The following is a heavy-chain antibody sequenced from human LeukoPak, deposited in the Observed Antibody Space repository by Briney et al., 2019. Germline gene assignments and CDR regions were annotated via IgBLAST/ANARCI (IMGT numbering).Heavy chain of an antibody. CDR2: ISWNSGSI. CDR1: GFTFDDYA. J-gene: IGHJ2*01. D-gene: IGHD5-12*01. Sequence: GRSLRLSCAASGFTFDDYAMHWVRQAPGKGLEWVSGISWNSGSIGYADSVKGRFTISRDNAKNSLYLQMNSLRAEDMALYYCAKGPLRFPENWYFDLWGRGTLVTVSS. CDR3: AKGPLRFPENWYFDL. V-gene: IGHV3-9*03.